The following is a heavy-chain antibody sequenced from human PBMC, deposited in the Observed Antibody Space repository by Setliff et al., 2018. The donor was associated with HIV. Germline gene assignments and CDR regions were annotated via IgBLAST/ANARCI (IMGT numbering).Heavy chain of an antibody. CDR2: INPNSGGT. CDR1: GYTFTGYY. V-gene: IGHV1-2*02. CDR3: ARGPITMIVVYFDY. Sequence: ASVKVSCKASGYTFTGYYMHWVRQAPGQGLEWMGWINPNSGGTNYAQKFQGRVTMTRDTSISTAYMELSRLRSDDTAVYYCARGPITMIVVYFDYWGHGTLVTVSS. D-gene: IGHD3-22*01. J-gene: IGHJ4*01.